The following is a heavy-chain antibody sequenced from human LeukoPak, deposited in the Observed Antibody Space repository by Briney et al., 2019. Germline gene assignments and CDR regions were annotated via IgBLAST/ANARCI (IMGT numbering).Heavy chain of an antibody. CDR2: INHSGST. D-gene: IGHD1-26*01. V-gene: IGHV4-34*01. CDR3: ARDREGPYGMDV. Sequence: SETLSLTCAVYGGSFGGYYWSWIRQPPGKGLEWIGEINHSGSTNYNPSLKSRVTISVDTSKNQFSLKLSSVTAADTAVYYCARDREGPYGMDVWGQGTTVTVSS. J-gene: IGHJ6*02. CDR1: GGSFGGYY.